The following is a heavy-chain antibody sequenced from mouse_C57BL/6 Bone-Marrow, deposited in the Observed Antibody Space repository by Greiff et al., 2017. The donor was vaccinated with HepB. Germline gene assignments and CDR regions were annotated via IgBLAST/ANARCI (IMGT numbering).Heavy chain of an antibody. CDR3: ARNYSMTYCFDY. Sequence: VQLQQPGAELVKPGASVKLSCKASGYTFTSYWMHWVKQRPGQGLEWIGMIHPNSGSTNYNEKFKSKATLTVDKSSSTAYMQLSSLTSEDSAVYYCARNYSMTYCFDYWGQGTTLTVSS. V-gene: IGHV1-64*01. D-gene: IGHD2-1*01. J-gene: IGHJ2*01. CDR1: GYTFTSYW. CDR2: IHPNSGST.